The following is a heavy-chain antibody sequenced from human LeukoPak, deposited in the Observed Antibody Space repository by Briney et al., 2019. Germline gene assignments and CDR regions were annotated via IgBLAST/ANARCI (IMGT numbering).Heavy chain of an antibody. V-gene: IGHV3-21*01. CDR2: ISSSNDYI. Sequence: GGSPRLSCAASGLTFSTSTMSWVRQAPGKGLEWVSSISSSNDYIYYADSVKGRFTISRDNAKNSLYLQMNNLRAEDTAVYYCVRIPNSAGFPNWFDPWGQGTLVTVSS. D-gene: IGHD6-19*01. CDR1: GLTFSTST. J-gene: IGHJ5*02. CDR3: VRIPNSAGFPNWFDP.